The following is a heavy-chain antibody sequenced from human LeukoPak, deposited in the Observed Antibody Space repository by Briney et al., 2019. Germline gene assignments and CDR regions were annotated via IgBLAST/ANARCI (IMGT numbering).Heavy chain of an antibody. CDR2: INPNSGGT. Sequence: ASVKVSCKASGYTFTGYYMHWVRQAPGQGLEWMGWINPNSGGTNYAQKFQGRVTMTRDTSISTAYMELSRLRSDDTAVYYCARHLIVVVPWANYAFDIWGQGTMVTVSS. J-gene: IGHJ3*02. V-gene: IGHV1-2*02. CDR3: ARHLIVVVPWANYAFDI. CDR1: GYTFTGYY. D-gene: IGHD3-22*01.